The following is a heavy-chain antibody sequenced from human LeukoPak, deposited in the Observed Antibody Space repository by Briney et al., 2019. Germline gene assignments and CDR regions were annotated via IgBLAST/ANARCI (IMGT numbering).Heavy chain of an antibody. CDR3: ARDNYPNGMDV. J-gene: IGHJ6*02. CDR1: GYSFTSYG. Sequence: ASVKVSCKASGYSFTSYGISWVRQATGQGLEWMGWMNPNSGNTGYAQKFQGRVTMTRITSMSTAYLELSSLGSDDTAVYFCARDNYPNGMDVWGQGTTVTVSS. V-gene: IGHV1-8*02. D-gene: IGHD1-1*01. CDR2: MNPNSGNT.